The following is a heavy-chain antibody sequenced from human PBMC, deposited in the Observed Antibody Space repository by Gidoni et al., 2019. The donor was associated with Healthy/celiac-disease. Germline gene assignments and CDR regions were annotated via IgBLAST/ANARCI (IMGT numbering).Heavy chain of an antibody. V-gene: IGHV3-72*01. J-gene: IGHJ4*02. CDR1: GFTFSDPY. D-gene: IGHD3-22*01. Sequence: EVQLVESGGGLVQPGGSLRLSCAASGFTFSDPYMDWVRQAPGKGLEWVGRTRNKANSYTTEYAASVKGRFTISRDDSKNSLYLQMNSLKTEDTAVYYCARVSYYYDSSGYWLDYWGQGTLVTVSS. CDR3: ARVSYYYDSSGYWLDY. CDR2: TRNKANSYTT.